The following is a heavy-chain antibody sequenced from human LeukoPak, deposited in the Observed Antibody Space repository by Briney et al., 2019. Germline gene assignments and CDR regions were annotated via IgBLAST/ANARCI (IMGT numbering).Heavy chain of an antibody. J-gene: IGHJ4*02. D-gene: IGHD1-26*01. V-gene: IGHV3-30*18. CDR1: GFTFSSYG. Sequence: GGSLRLSCAASGFTFSSYGMHWVRQAPGKGLEWVAVISYDGSNKYYADSVKGRFTISRDNSKNTLYLQMNSLRAEDTAVYYCAKDLSGSFPSPWGDYWGQGTLVTVSS. CDR2: ISYDGSNK. CDR3: AKDLSGSFPSPWGDY.